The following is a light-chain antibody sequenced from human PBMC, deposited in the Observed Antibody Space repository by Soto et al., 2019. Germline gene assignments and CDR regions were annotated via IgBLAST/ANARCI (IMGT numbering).Light chain of an antibody. Sequence: QSVLTQPPSASGTPGQRITTSCSGSSSNIGDNPVNWYQQLPGAAPKLLIYINDQRPSGVPDRFSGSKSGTSAPLAISGLQPEDEADYYCAAWDDSLNALFGTGTKVTVL. CDR3: AAWDDSLNAL. CDR2: IND. V-gene: IGLV1-44*01. J-gene: IGLJ1*01. CDR1: SSNIGDNP.